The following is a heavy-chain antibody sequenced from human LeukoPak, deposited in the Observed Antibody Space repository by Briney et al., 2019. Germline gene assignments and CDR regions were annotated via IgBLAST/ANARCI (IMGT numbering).Heavy chain of an antibody. CDR2: INHSGST. D-gene: IGHD6-13*01. J-gene: IGHJ4*02. Sequence: SETLSLTCAVYGGSFSGYYWSWIRQPPGKGLEWIGEINHSGSTNYNPSLKRRVTISVDTSKNQFSLKLSSVTAADTAVYYCARRAIAAAGTGLRYWGQGTLVTVSS. V-gene: IGHV4-34*01. CDR3: ARRAIAAAGTGLRY. CDR1: GGSFSGYY.